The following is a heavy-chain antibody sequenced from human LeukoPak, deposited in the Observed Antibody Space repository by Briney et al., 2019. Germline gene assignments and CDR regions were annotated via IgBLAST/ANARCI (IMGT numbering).Heavy chain of an antibody. V-gene: IGHV3-21*01. Sequence: PGGSLRLSCVASGFTFSSCNMNWVRQAPGKGLNWVSSISSSSIYIYYADSVKGRFTISRDNAKSSLSLQMNSLRAEDTAVYYCARGHSNYGDYFDYWGQGTLVTVSS. CDR3: ARGHSNYGDYFDY. CDR1: GFTFSSCN. D-gene: IGHD4-11*01. J-gene: IGHJ4*02. CDR2: ISSSSIYI.